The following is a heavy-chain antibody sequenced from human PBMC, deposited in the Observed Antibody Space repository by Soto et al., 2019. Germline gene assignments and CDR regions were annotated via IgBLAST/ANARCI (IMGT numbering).Heavy chain of an antibody. D-gene: IGHD6-13*01. Sequence: QVQLVQPGAEVKKPGASEKVSCKASGYTFTSYAMHWVRQAPGQRLEWMGWINAGNGNTKYSQKFQGRVTITRDTSASTAYMELSSLRSEDTAVYYCARDWSIAAAGSDYYYGMDVWGQGTTVTVSS. V-gene: IGHV1-3*01. J-gene: IGHJ6*02. CDR3: ARDWSIAAAGSDYYYGMDV. CDR2: INAGNGNT. CDR1: GYTFTSYA.